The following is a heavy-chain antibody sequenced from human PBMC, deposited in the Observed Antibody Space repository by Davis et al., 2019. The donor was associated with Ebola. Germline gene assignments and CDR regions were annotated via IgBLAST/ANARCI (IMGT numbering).Heavy chain of an antibody. CDR3: ARGGPVGATWGNYYGMDV. J-gene: IGHJ6*02. CDR2: INPSGGST. Sequence: ASVKVSCKASGYTFTSYYMHWVRQAPGQGLEWMGIINPSGGSTSYAQKFQGRVTMTRDTSTSTVYMELSSLRSEDTAVYYCARGGPVGATWGNYYGMDVWGQGTTVTVSS. CDR1: GYTFTSYY. D-gene: IGHD1-26*01. V-gene: IGHV1-46*01.